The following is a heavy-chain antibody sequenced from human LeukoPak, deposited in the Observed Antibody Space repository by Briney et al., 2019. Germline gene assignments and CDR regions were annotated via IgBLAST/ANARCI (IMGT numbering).Heavy chain of an antibody. CDR3: ARNLWFGESSDAFDM. J-gene: IGHJ3*02. CDR1: GYTFTNHY. Sequence: ASVKVSCKASGYTFTNHYMHWVRQARGQGLEWMGWINPHSGDTNYAQKFQGRVTMTRDTSISTAYMDMSSLRSDDTAVYYCARNLWFGESSDAFDMWGQGTMVTVSS. CDR2: INPHSGDT. V-gene: IGHV1-2*02. D-gene: IGHD3-10*01.